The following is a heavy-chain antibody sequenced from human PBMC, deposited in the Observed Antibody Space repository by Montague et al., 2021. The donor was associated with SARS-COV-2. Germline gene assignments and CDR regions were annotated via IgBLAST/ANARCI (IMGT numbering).Heavy chain of an antibody. CDR3: ARIFDSSWPTFDY. Sequence: PALVKPTQTLTLTCTFSGSSLSTSGMCVNWIRQPPGKALEWLALIDWDDDKYYSTSLKTRLTISKDTSKNQVVLTMTNMDPVDTATYYCARIFDSSWPTFDYWGQGTLVTVSS. V-gene: IGHV2-70*01. CDR1: GSSLSTSGMC. J-gene: IGHJ4*02. D-gene: IGHD6-13*01. CDR2: IDWDDDK.